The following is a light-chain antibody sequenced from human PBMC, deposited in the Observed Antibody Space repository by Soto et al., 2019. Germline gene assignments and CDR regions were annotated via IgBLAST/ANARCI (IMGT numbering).Light chain of an antibody. CDR1: QSVSSRY. J-gene: IGKJ1*01. CDR2: GAS. CDR3: QQYGSSRT. Sequence: EIVLTQSPGTLSLSPGERAILSCRASQSVSSRYLAWYQQKPGQAPRLLIYGASSRATGIPDRFSGSGSGTNFTLTISRLEPEAFAVYYCQQYGSSRTFGQGTKVEIK. V-gene: IGKV3-20*01.